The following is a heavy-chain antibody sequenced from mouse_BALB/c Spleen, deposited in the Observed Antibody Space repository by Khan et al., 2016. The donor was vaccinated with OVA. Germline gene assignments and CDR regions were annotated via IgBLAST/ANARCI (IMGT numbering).Heavy chain of an antibody. V-gene: IGHV2-9*02. CDR3: ARLEDI. Sequence: QVQLQQSGPGLVAPSQSLSITCTVSGFSLTSYGVHWVGQLPGKGLEGLGVLWAGGRTNYNSAFISRLTISKDNSKTQFILKMNSLQTDDTAMYYCARLEDIWGQGTTLTVSS. CDR1: GFSLTSYG. J-gene: IGHJ2*01. CDR2: LWAGGRT. D-gene: IGHD1-3*01.